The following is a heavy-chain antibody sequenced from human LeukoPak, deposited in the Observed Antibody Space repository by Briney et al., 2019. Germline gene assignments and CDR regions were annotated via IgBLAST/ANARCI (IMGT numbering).Heavy chain of an antibody. J-gene: IGHJ4*02. V-gene: IGHV1-18*01. CDR2: ISAYNGNT. Sequence: ASVKVSCKASGYTFTSYGISWVRQAPGQGLEWMGWISAYNGNTNYAQKLQGRVTMTTDTSTSTAYMELRSLRSDDTAVYYCARELYDILTGYYGYNYWGQGTLVTVSS. CDR1: GYTFTSYG. CDR3: ARELYDILTGYYGYNY. D-gene: IGHD3-9*01.